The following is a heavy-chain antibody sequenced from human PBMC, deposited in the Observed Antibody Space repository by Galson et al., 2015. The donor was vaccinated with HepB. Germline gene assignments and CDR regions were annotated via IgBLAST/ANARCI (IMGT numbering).Heavy chain of an antibody. CDR1: GFTFSSYA. J-gene: IGHJ4*02. CDR3: ARAPSQGVVGPGYFDY. Sequence: SLRLSCAASGFTFSSYAMHWVRQAPGKGLEWVAVISYDGSNKYYADSVKGRFTISRDNSKNTLYLQMNSLRAEDTAVYYCARAPSQGVVGPGYFDYWGQGTLVTVSS. D-gene: IGHD2-21*01. V-gene: IGHV3-30*04. CDR2: ISYDGSNK.